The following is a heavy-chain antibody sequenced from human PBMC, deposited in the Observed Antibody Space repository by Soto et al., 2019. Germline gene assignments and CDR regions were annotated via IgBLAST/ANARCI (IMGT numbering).Heavy chain of an antibody. CDR3: ASRKSSPYFDY. D-gene: IGHD3-10*01. CDR2: INHSGST. J-gene: IGHJ4*02. Sequence: SETLSLTCAVYGGSFSGYYWSWIRQPPGKGLEWIGEINHSGSTNYNPSLKSRVTISVDTSKNQFSLKLSSVTAADTAVYYCASRKSSPYFDYWGQGTLVTVSS. CDR1: GGSFSGYY. V-gene: IGHV4-34*01.